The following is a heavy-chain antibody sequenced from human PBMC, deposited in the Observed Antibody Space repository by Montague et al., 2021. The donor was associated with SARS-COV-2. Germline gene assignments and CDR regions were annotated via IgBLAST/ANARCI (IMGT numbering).Heavy chain of an antibody. J-gene: IGHJ3*02. CDR3: ARRGRKHLPVATTIGGFDI. CDR2: IYDSGST. CDR1: GGSISSSNYY. D-gene: IGHD5-12*01. V-gene: IGHV4-39*02. Sequence: SETLSLTCTVSGGSISSSNYYWDWIRQPPGKGLEWIGSIYDSGSTYHNPSLKSRVTISVDTSKNHFSLKLSSVTAADTAVYYCARRGRKHLPVATTIGGFDIWGQGTMVTVSS.